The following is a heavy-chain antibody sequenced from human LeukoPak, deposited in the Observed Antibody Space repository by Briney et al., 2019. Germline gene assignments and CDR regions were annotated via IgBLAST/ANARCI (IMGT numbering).Heavy chain of an antibody. Sequence: SETLSLTCTVSGGSISSSSHYWGWIRQPPGKGLEWIASIYYTGSTYYNPSLKSRVTISVDTSKNQFSLKLSSVTAADTAVYYCARSYSSSTKPHATRGGDRVTFDYWGQGTLVTVSS. CDR3: ARSYSSSTKPHATRGGDRVTFDY. V-gene: IGHV4-39*07. CDR1: GGSISSSSHY. J-gene: IGHJ4*02. D-gene: IGHD6-6*01. CDR2: IYYTGST.